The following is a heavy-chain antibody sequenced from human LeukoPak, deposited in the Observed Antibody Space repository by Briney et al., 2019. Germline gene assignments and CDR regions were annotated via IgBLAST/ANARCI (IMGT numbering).Heavy chain of an antibody. CDR2: IYAGGNT. J-gene: IGHJ4*02. Sequence: GGSLRLSCAASGFTFTIFGLNWVRQVPGKGLEWASVIYAGGNTYYADSVKERFTISRDNSRNTLYLQMNSLRGDDTAVYYCAREVYSSTWFDLWGQGTLVTISS. D-gene: IGHD6-13*01. CDR1: GFTFTIFG. CDR3: AREVYSSTWFDL. V-gene: IGHV3-66*01.